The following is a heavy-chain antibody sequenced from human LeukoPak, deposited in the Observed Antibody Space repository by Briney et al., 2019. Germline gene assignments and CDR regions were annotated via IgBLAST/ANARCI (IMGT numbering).Heavy chain of an antibody. CDR2: IDRPAKSYAT. D-gene: IGHD1-26*01. J-gene: IGHJ5*02. V-gene: IGHV3-73*01. CDR1: GFTYHSSA. CDR3: TRYRGTYIRRDP. Sequence: QPGGSLILSLEASGFTYHSSAIHRVRQASGKGLEWVGLIDRPAKSYATAYGASVGGRFTISRDDSKNTAYLQMDSLKTEDTALYYCTRYRGTYIRRDPWGQGTLVTVSS.